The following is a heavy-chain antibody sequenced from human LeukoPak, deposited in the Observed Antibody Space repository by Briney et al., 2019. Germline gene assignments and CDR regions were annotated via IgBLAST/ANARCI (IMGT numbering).Heavy chain of an antibody. J-gene: IGHJ3*02. Sequence: SETLSLTCAVYGGSFSGYYWGWIRQPPRKGLEWIASIYYSGSTYYNPSLKSRVTISVDTSKNQFSLKLSSVTAADTAVYYCARHKYSSGWPPEGAFDIWGQGTMVTVSS. V-gene: IGHV4-39*01. D-gene: IGHD6-19*01. CDR2: IYYSGST. CDR1: GGSFSGYY. CDR3: ARHKYSSGWPPEGAFDI.